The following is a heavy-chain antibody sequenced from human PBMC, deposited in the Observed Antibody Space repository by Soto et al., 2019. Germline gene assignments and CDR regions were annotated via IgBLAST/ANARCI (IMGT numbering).Heavy chain of an antibody. Sequence: GGSLRLSCAASGFPFSSYAMHWVRQAPGKGLEYVSAISSNGGSTYYANSVKGRFTISRDNSKNTLYLQMGSLRAEDMAVYYCASSYYDILTGYYSNYQYGMDVWGQGTTVTVSS. CDR2: ISSNGGST. V-gene: IGHV3-64*01. CDR3: ASSYYDILTGYYSNYQYGMDV. D-gene: IGHD3-9*01. CDR1: GFPFSSYA. J-gene: IGHJ6*02.